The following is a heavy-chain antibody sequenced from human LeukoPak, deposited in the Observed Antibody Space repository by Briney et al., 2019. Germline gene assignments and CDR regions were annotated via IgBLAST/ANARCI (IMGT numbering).Heavy chain of an antibody. CDR2: INNDGDST. V-gene: IGHV3-23*01. Sequence: GGSLRLSCAASGFSFNSYAMSWVRQAPGKGLEWVSAINNDGDSTYSADSVKGRFTVSRDNSKNTLYLQMNSLRAEDAAVYYCAQQVGYCSSGNCCFTYWGQGTLVTVSS. J-gene: IGHJ1*01. CDR1: GFSFNSYA. CDR3: AQQVGYCSSGNCCFTY. D-gene: IGHD2-15*01.